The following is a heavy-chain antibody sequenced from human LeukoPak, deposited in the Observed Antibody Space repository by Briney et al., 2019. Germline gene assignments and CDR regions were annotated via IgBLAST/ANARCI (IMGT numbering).Heavy chain of an antibody. Sequence: RSGGSLRLSCAASGFTFSSYAMSWVRQAPGKGLEWVSAISGSGGSTYYADSVKGRFTISRDNSKNTLYLQMNSLRAEDTAVYYCAKDCSGGSCYSDYWGQGTLVTVSS. CDR3: AKDCSGGSCYSDY. D-gene: IGHD2-15*01. V-gene: IGHV3-23*01. CDR1: GFTFSSYA. CDR2: ISGSGGST. J-gene: IGHJ4*02.